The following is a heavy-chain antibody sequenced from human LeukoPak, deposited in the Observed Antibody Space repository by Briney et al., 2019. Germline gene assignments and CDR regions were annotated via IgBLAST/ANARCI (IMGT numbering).Heavy chain of an antibody. V-gene: IGHV3-23*01. CDR1: RFTLSSYA. CDR2: ISGSGGTT. D-gene: IGHD6-6*01. Sequence: GGSLRLSCAASRFTLSSYAMSWVRQAPGKGLEWVSAISGSGGTTYYAESVKGRFTISRDNPKNSLYLQMNSLRAEDTAVYYCARELRSYSGSFDYWGQGTLVTVSS. J-gene: IGHJ4*02. CDR3: ARELRSYSGSFDY.